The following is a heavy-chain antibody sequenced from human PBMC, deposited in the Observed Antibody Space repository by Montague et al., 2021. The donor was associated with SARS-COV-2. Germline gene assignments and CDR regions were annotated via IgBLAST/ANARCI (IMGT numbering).Heavy chain of an antibody. D-gene: IGHD4-17*01. Sequence: PALVKPTQTLTLTCTFSGFSLSTSGMCVSWIRQPPGKALEWLARIDWDDDKYYSTSLKTRLTISKDTSKNQVVLTMTNMGPVDTATYYCARTMTTVTTAYGLGDDYYGMDVWGQGTTVTVSS. V-gene: IGHV2-70*11. J-gene: IGHJ6*02. CDR3: ARTMTTVTTAYGLGDDYYGMDV. CDR2: IDWDDDK. CDR1: GFSLSTSGMC.